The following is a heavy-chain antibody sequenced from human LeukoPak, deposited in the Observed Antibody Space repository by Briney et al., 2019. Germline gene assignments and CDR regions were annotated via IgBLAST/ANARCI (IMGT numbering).Heavy chain of an antibody. CDR3: AKDEVGMVRGVTKRIPKQYYGMDV. V-gene: IGHV3-30*02. CDR2: IRYDGSNK. CDR1: GFTFSSYG. J-gene: IGHJ6*02. D-gene: IGHD3-10*01. Sequence: GGSLRLSCAASGFTFSSYGMHWVHQAPGKGLERVAFIRYDGSNKYYADSVKGRFTISRVNSKNTLYLQMNSLRAEDTAVYYCAKDEVGMVRGVTKRIPKQYYGMDVWGQGTAVTVSS.